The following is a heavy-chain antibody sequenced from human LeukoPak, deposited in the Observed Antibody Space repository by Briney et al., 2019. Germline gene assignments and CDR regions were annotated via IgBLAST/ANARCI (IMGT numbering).Heavy chain of an antibody. CDR2: ISTSGSII. V-gene: IGHV3-11*01. CDR3: ARVFGGGYYDY. J-gene: IGHJ4*02. Sequence: GGSLRLSCAASRFTFSDYHMSWIRQAPGKGLEWVSYISTSGSIIYHADSVKGRFTISRDNAKNSLYLQMNSLRAEDTAVYYCARVFGGGYYDYWGQGTLVTVSS. CDR1: RFTFSDYH. D-gene: IGHD3-22*01.